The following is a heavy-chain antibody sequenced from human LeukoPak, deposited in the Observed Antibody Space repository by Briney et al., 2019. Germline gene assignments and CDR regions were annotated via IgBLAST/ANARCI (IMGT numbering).Heavy chain of an antibody. CDR2: IADSGGVT. J-gene: IGHJ4*02. V-gene: IGHV3-23*01. Sequence: TGGSLRLSCAASGFSFATYAMTWVRQAPGKGLEWVSAIADSGGVTYYADSVKGRFTISRDNSKNTLYLQMNSLSAEDTAIYHCARSRNYYGSGDYRRDFDYWGQGTLATVSS. D-gene: IGHD3-22*01. CDR1: GFSFATYA. CDR3: ARSRNYYGSGDYRRDFDY.